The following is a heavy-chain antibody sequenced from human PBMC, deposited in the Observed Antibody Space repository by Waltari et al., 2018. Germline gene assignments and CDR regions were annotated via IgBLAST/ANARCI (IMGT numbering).Heavy chain of an antibody. Sequence: QVQLQESGPGLVKPSETLSLTCAVPGYSISSGYYWGWIRQHPGKGLEWIGSIYHSGGTYYNPSLKSRVTISVDTSKNQFSLKLSSVTAADTAVYYCAVFEYSSSSSFDYWGQGTLVTVSS. D-gene: IGHD6-6*01. V-gene: IGHV4-38-2*01. CDR1: GYSISSGYY. CDR3: AVFEYSSSSSFDY. J-gene: IGHJ4*02. CDR2: IYHSGGT.